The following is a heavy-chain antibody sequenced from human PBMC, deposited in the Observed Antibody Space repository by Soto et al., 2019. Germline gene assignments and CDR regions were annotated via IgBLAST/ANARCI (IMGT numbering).Heavy chain of an antibody. V-gene: IGHV3-23*01. CDR3: AKDSEYCNSTSCQSLSGSCLDY. D-gene: IGHD2-2*01. CDR2: ISGSGGST. CDR1: GFTFSSYA. Sequence: GGSLRLSCAVSGFTFSSYAMSWVRQAPGKGLEWVSAISGSGGSTYYADSVKGRFTISRDNSKNTLYLQMNSLGAEDTALYCCAKDSEYCNSTSCQSLSGSCLDYWGQRTRVTVSS. J-gene: IGHJ4*02.